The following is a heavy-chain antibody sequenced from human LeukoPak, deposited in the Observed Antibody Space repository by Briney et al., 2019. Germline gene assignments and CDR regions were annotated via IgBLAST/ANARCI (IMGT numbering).Heavy chain of an antibody. CDR3: ATGRREYQLLHGWFDP. CDR2: FDPEDGET. D-gene: IGHD2-2*01. V-gene: IGHV1-24*01. CDR1: GYTLTELS. Sequence: ASVKVSCKVSGYTLTELSMHWVRQAPGKGLEWMGGFDPEDGETIYAQKFQGRVTMTEDTSTDTAYMELSSLRSEDTAVYYCATGRREYQLLHGWFDPWGHGTLVTVSS. J-gene: IGHJ5*02.